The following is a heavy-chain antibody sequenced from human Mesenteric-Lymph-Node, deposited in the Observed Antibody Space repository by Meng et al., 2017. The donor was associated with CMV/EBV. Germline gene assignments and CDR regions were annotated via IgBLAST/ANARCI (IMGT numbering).Heavy chain of an antibody. V-gene: IGHV1-18*01. CDR2: ISAYNGKT. CDR1: GYTFNSFG. J-gene: IGHJ4*02. CDR3: ARKPWSGYYGDFDY. D-gene: IGHD3-3*01. Sequence: SGYTFNSFGFNWVRQAPGQGLEWMGWISAYNGKTHYAQKFQGRVTMTTDTSTSTAYMELRGLTSDDTAVYYCARKPWSGYYGDFDYWGQGTLVTVSS.